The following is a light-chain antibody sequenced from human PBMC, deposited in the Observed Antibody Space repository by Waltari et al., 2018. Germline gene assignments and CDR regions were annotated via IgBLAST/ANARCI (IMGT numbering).Light chain of an antibody. J-gene: IGLJ1*01. Sequence: QSVLTQPPSVSGAPGQRVTISCTGSSSNIGARYDVPWYQQLPGTAPKLLIYGNSNRPSGVPDRFSGSKSGTSASLAITGLQAEDEADYYCQSYDSSRSGSDVFGTGTKVTVL. CDR2: GNS. CDR1: SSNIGARYD. V-gene: IGLV1-40*01. CDR3: QSYDSSRSGSDV.